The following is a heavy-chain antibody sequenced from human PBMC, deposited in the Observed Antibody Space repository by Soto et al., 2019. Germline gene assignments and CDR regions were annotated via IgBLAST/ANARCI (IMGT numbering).Heavy chain of an antibody. CDR1: GGSFSGYY. CDR2: INHSGST. Sequence: QVQLQQWGAGLLKPSETLSLTCAVYGGSFSGYYWSWIRQPPGKGLEWIGEINHSGSTNYNPSLKSRVTISVVTSKNQFSLKLSSVTAADTAVYYCARGGLRYFDWLFLNYYYGMDVWGQGTTVTVSS. CDR3: ARGGLRYFDWLFLNYYYGMDV. D-gene: IGHD3-9*01. V-gene: IGHV4-34*01. J-gene: IGHJ6*02.